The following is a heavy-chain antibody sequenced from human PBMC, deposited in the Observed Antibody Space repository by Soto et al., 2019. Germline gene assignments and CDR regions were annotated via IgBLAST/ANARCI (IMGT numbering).Heavy chain of an antibody. Sequence: NPSETLSLTCTVSGGSISSSSYYWGWIRQPPGKGLEWIGSIYSSGSTYYNPSLKSRVTISVDTSKNQFSLKLSSVTAADTAVYYCASRDSSSWYAYYYYGMDVWGQGTTVTVSS. J-gene: IGHJ6*02. CDR1: GGSISSSSYY. V-gene: IGHV4-39*01. CDR2: IYSSGST. D-gene: IGHD6-13*01. CDR3: ASRDSSSWYAYYYYGMDV.